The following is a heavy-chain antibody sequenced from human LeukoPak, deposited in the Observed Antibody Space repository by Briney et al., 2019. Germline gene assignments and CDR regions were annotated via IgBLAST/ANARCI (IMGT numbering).Heavy chain of an antibody. J-gene: IGHJ4*02. CDR2: MNPNSGNT. Sequence: GASVKVSCKASGCTFTRYEINWVRQATGQGLEWMGWMNPNSGNTGYAQKFQGRVTMTRNTSISTAYMELSSLRSEDTAVYYCARGLRYCTHGLCYTYYFDYWGQGTLVTVSS. D-gene: IGHD2-8*01. CDR3: ARGLRYCTHGLCYTYYFDY. V-gene: IGHV1-8*01. CDR1: GCTFTRYE.